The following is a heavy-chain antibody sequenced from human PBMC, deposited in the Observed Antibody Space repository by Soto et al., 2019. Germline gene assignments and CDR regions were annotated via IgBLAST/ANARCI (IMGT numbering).Heavy chain of an antibody. D-gene: IGHD3-22*01. Sequence: GASVKVSCKASGGTFSSYAISWVRQAPGQGLEWMGGIIPIFGTANYAQKFQGRVTITADESTSTAYMELSSLRSEDTAVYYCARHYYDSSGSLGCYYGMDVWGQGTTVTVSS. J-gene: IGHJ6*02. V-gene: IGHV1-69*13. CDR2: IIPIFGTA. CDR3: ARHYYDSSGSLGCYYGMDV. CDR1: GGTFSSYA.